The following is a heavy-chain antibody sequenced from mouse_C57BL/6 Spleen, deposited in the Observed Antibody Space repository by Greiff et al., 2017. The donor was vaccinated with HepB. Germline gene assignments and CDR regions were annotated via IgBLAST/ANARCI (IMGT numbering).Heavy chain of an antibody. V-gene: IGHV1-78*01. CDR2: IYPRDGST. CDR1: GYTFTDHT. CDR3: ARSEDDTTLVVYAMDY. Sequence: VQLQQSDAELVKPGASVKISCKASGYTFTDHTIHWVKQRPGQGLEWIGYIYPRDGSTKYNEKFKGKATLTADKSSSTAYMQLNSLTSVDSAVYSGARSEDDTTLVVYAMDYWGQGTSVTVSS. D-gene: IGHD1-1*01. J-gene: IGHJ4*01.